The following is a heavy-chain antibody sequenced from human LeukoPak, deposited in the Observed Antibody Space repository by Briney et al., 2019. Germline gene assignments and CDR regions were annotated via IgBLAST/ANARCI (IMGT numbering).Heavy chain of an antibody. CDR2: INHSGST. Sequence: SETLSLTCAVYGGSLSGYYWSWIRQPPGKGLEWIGEINHSGSTNYNPSLKSRVTISVDTSKNQFSLKLSSVTAADTAVYYCARGVVGATTERAFDIWGQGTMVTVSS. J-gene: IGHJ3*02. D-gene: IGHD1-26*01. CDR3: ARGVVGATTERAFDI. CDR1: GGSLSGYY. V-gene: IGHV4-34*01.